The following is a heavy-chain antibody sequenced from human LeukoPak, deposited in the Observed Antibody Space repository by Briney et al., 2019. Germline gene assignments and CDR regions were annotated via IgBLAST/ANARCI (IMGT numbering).Heavy chain of an antibody. Sequence: GESLRISCKGSGYSFTSYWISWVRQMPGKGLEWMGRIDPSDSYTNYSPSFQGHVIISADKSISTAYLQWSSLKASDTAMYYCALLYGSGSYLVPFDYWGQGTLVTVSS. D-gene: IGHD3-10*01. V-gene: IGHV5-10-1*01. J-gene: IGHJ4*02. CDR2: IDPSDSYT. CDR3: ALLYGSGSYLVPFDY. CDR1: GYSFTSYW.